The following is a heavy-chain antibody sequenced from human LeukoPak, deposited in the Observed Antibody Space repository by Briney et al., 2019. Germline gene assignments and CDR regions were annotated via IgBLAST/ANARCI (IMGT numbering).Heavy chain of an antibody. CDR1: GFTFSDYY. J-gene: IGHJ4*02. Sequence: KTGGSLRLSCAASGFTFSDYYMTWIRQAPGKRLEWVSYISSSGTTIYYTDSVKGRFTISRDNAENSLYVHMNRVKAEDRAVYYGSRCAYDFWSGYYYFDYWGQGTLVTVSS. V-gene: IGHV3-11*04. CDR2: ISSSGTTI. CDR3: SRCAYDFWSGYYYFDY. D-gene: IGHD3-3*01.